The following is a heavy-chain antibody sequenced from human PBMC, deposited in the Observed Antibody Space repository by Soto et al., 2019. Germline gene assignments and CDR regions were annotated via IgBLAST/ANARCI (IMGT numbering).Heavy chain of an antibody. CDR2: IKSKTDGGTT. CDR1: GFTFSNAW. Sequence: GGSLRLSCAASGFTFSNAWMSWVRQAPGKGLEWVGRIKSKTDGGTTDYAAPAKGRFTISRDDSKNTLYLQMNSLKTEDTAVYAGTSGYRSSCCRFDTWGQGTLVTVSS. J-gene: IGHJ5*02. D-gene: IGHD2-15*01. CDR3: TSGYRSSCCRFDT. V-gene: IGHV3-15*01.